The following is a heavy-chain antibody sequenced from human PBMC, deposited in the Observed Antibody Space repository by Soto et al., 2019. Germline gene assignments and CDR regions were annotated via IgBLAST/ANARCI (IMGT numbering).Heavy chain of an antibody. CDR2: IYYSGST. CDR1: GGSISSGGYY. Sequence: SETLSLTCTVSGGSISSGGYYWSWIRQHPGKGLEWIGYIYYSGSTYYNPSLKSRVNISVDTSKNQFSLKLSSVTAADTAVYYCERDIRSSWYDYWGQGTLVTVSS. V-gene: IGHV4-31*03. CDR3: ERDIRSSWYDY. D-gene: IGHD6-13*01. J-gene: IGHJ4*02.